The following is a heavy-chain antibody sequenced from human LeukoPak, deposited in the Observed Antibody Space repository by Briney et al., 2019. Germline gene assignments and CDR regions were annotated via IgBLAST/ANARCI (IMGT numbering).Heavy chain of an antibody. CDR2: ISRSASTI. CDR1: GFTFGNYH. CDR3: ARDLVVVPASPYYFDY. J-gene: IGHJ4*02. Sequence: PGGSLRLSCAASGFTFGNYHMNWVRQAPGKGLEWVSYISRSASTIYYADSVKGRFTISRDNAQNSLYLQMNSLTAEDTAVYYCARDLVVVPASPYYFDYWGQGTLATVSS. V-gene: IGHV3-48*01. D-gene: IGHD2-15*01.